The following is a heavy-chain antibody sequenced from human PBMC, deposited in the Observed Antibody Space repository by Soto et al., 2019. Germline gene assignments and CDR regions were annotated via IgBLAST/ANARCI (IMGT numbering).Heavy chain of an antibody. D-gene: IGHD3-3*01. CDR2: IYDSGTT. V-gene: IGHV4-31*03. Sequence: QVQLQESGPGLVRPSETLSLICTVSGASIRGGDYYWSWIRQHPGGGLVWIGYIYDSGTTHDNPSLMGRVILSVDASKNQFSVRLTSVTAADTAVYYCAREESGKRGGFVFDVWGQGTMVTVSS. J-gene: IGHJ3*01. CDR3: AREESGKRGGFVFDV. CDR1: GASIRGGDYY.